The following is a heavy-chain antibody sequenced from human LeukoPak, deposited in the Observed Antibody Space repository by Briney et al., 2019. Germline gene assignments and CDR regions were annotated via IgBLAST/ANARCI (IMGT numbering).Heavy chain of an antibody. CDR1: GYSFTSYW. J-gene: IGHJ4*02. CDR3: ARLPITMVRGVMN. Sequence: GESLKISCKGSGYSFTSYWIGWVRQMPGKGLEWMGIIYPGDSDTRYSPSFQGQVTVSADKSISTAYLQWSSLKASDTAMYYCARLPITMVRGVMNWGQGTLVTVSS. V-gene: IGHV5-51*01. D-gene: IGHD3-10*01. CDR2: IYPGDSDT.